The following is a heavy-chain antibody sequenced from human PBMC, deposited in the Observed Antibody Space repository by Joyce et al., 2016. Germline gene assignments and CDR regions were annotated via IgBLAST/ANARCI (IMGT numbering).Heavy chain of an antibody. D-gene: IGHD2-21*02. Sequence: KRPGASVKISCKASGYTFTSFSVHWVRPAPGQGLEWVGMIDPSGGSATYAQRFQGRVIMTRDTSTSTVYMKLNSLRSEDTAVYYCASRGTSNISDHYYGMDLWGQGTMVTVSS. CDR1: GYTFTSFS. J-gene: IGHJ6*02. CDR3: ASRGTSNISDHYYGMDL. CDR2: IDPSGGSA. V-gene: IGHV1-46*01.